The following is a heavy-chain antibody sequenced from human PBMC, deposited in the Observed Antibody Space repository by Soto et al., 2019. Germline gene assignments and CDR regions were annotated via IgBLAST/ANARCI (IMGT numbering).Heavy chain of an antibody. Sequence: VPLVQSGVEVKKPGASVKVSCKASGYTFTNYGISWVRQAPGQGLEWMGWINTYNGNTNYAQKVQGRVTMTTETSTSTAYMELRSLRSDDTAVYYCARDLLDSTRSTVRFDIWGQGTMLTVSS. CDR3: ARDLLDSTRSTVRFDI. J-gene: IGHJ3*02. CDR1: GYTFTNYG. D-gene: IGHD6-13*01. CDR2: INTYNGNT. V-gene: IGHV1-18*01.